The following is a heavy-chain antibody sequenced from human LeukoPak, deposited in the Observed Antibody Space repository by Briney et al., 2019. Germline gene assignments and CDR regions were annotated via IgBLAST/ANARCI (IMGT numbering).Heavy chain of an antibody. V-gene: IGHV4-4*07. CDR3: ARERAYCSSTSCYTGYFQH. CDR2: IYTSGST. D-gene: IGHD2-2*02. Sequence: PETLSLTCTVSGSSISSYYWSWIRQPPGKGLEWIGRIYTSGSTNYNPSLKSRVTMSVDTSKNQFSLKLSSVTAADTAVYYCARERAYCSSTSCYTGYFQHWGQGTLVTVSS. CDR1: GSSISSYY. J-gene: IGHJ1*01.